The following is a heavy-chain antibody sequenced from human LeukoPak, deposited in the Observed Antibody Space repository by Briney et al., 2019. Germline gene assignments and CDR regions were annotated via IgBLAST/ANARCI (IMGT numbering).Heavy chain of an antibody. Sequence: GGSLRLSCAASGFTFSDYYMSWIRQAPGKGLEWVANIKQDGSEKYYVDSVKGRFTISRDNAKNSLYLQMNSLRAEDTAVYYCASRNSLFIWGQGTLVTVSS. J-gene: IGHJ4*02. CDR3: ASRNSLFI. CDR1: GFTFSDYY. V-gene: IGHV3-7*01. CDR2: IKQDGSEK. D-gene: IGHD4-23*01.